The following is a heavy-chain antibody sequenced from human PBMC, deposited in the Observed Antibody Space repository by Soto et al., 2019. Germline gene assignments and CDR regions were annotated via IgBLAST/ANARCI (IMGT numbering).Heavy chain of an antibody. CDR2: INPNSGGT. V-gene: IGHV1-2*02. CDR1: GYTFTGYY. Sequence: ASVKVSCKASGYTFTGYYMHWVRQAPGQGLEWMGWINPNSGGTNYAQKFQGRVTMTRDTSISTAYMELSRLRSDDTTAYYCARAKTYYYGSGSYYNAPSRFDYWGQGTLVTVSS. D-gene: IGHD3-10*01. J-gene: IGHJ4*02. CDR3: ARAKTYYYGSGSYYNAPSRFDY.